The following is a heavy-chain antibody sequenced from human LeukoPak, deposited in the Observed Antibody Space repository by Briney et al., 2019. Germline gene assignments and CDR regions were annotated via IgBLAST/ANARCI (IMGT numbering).Heavy chain of an antibody. J-gene: IGHJ3*02. D-gene: IGHD2-15*01. V-gene: IGHV3-30*02. Sequence: PGGSLRFSCAGYGFTFCSYGLHWVGQGPGKGLEWVAFIRYGGINKYYADSVKGRLTSYRDTSKNKMYLQMNTLRAEDTAVYYCAKGDCSGGSCYHPTIPHDAFDIWGQGTMVTVSS. CDR1: GFTFCSYG. CDR3: AKGDCSGGSCYHPTIPHDAFDI. CDR2: IRYGGINK.